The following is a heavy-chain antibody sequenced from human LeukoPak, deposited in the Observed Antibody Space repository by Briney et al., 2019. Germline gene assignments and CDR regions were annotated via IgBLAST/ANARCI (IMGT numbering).Heavy chain of an antibody. CDR1: GFTVSSNY. CDR3: AKDQQWLVLEEQHLDY. V-gene: IGHV3-30*02. D-gene: IGHD6-19*01. Sequence: GGSLRLSCAASGFTVSSNYMSWVRQAPGKGLEWVAFIRYDGSNKYYADSVKGRFTISRDNSKNTLYLQMNSLRAEDTAVYYCAKDQQWLVLEEQHLDYWGQGTLVTVSS. J-gene: IGHJ4*02. CDR2: IRYDGSNK.